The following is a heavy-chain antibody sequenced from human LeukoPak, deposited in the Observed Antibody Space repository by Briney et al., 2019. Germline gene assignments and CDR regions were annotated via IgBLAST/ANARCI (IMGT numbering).Heavy chain of an antibody. J-gene: IGHJ4*02. Sequence: VASVKVSCKAPGYTFTGYYMHWVRQAPGQGLEWMGWINPNSGGTNYAQKFQGRVTMTRDTSISTAYMELSRLISDDTAVYYCARDLGTAFPYFDYWGQGTLVTVSS. CDR3: ARDLGTAFPYFDY. CDR1: GYTFTGYY. D-gene: IGHD5-18*01. V-gene: IGHV1-2*02. CDR2: INPNSGGT.